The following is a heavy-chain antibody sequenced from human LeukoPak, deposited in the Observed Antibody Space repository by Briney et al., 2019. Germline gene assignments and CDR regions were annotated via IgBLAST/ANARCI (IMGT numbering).Heavy chain of an antibody. D-gene: IGHD3-9*01. CDR2: IIPILGIA. J-gene: IGHJ4*02. V-gene: IGHV1-69*04. CDR1: GGTFSSYA. Sequence: ASVKVSCKASGGTFSSYAISWVRQAPGQGLEWMGRIIPILGIANYAQKFQGRVTITADKSTSTAYMELSSLRSEDTAVYYCARGTYFDYALDYWGQGTLVTVSS. CDR3: ARGTYFDYALDY.